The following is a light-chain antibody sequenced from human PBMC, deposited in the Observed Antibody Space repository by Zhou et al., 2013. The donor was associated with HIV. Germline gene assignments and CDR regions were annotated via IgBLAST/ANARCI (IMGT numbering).Light chain of an antibody. J-gene: IGKJ2*01. Sequence: DIQMTQSPSTLSASIGDRVTITCRASQSVNYWLAWYQQKPGKAPKLLIYKASSLESGVPSRFSGSGSGTEFTLTISSLQPDDFATYYCQHYNGYPYTFGPGTGTGDQT. CDR3: QHYNGYPYT. V-gene: IGKV1-5*03. CDR2: KAS. CDR1: QSVNYW.